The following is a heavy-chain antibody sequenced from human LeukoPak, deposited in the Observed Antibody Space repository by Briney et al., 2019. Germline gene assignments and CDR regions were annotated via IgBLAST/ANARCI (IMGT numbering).Heavy chain of an antibody. Sequence: GESLKISCKGSGYRFTSYWIGWVRQMPGKGLEWMGSIYPGDSDTRYSPSFQGHVTISADESISTAYLQWSSLKASDTAMYYCARRSGSYYYGDAFDIWAQGTMVTVSS. CDR2: IYPGDSDT. V-gene: IGHV5-51*01. J-gene: IGHJ3*02. CDR1: GYRFTSYW. CDR3: ARRSGSYYYGDAFDI. D-gene: IGHD1-26*01.